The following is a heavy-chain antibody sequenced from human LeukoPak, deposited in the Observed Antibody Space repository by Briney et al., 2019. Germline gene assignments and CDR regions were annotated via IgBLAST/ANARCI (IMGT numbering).Heavy chain of an antibody. J-gene: IGHJ4*02. CDR3: ASGHIGFDY. V-gene: IGHV1-69*05. Sequence: ASVKVSCKASGYTFSDYGISWLRQAPGQGLEWMGRIIPIFGTANYAQKFQGRVTITTDESTSTAYMELSSLRSEDTAVYYCASGHIGFDYWGQGTLVTVSS. CDR2: IIPIFGTA. D-gene: IGHD3-10*01. CDR1: GYTFSDYG.